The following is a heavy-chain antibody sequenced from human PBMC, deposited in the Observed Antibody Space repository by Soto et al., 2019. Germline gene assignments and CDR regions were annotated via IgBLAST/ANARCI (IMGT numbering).Heavy chain of an antibody. V-gene: IGHV3-23*01. CDR2: ISCCGGSA. CDR3: AKADGQQWLIPHLDN. Sequence: GGSLRLSCVASGFNFKKFAMAWVRQAAGEGLEWVSGISCCGGSASYADSVKGRFSIARDDSKNTASLQLNSLRVEDTAQYYCAKADGQQWLIPHLDNWGQGTLVTVSS. D-gene: IGHD6-19*01. J-gene: IGHJ4*02. CDR1: GFNFKKFA.